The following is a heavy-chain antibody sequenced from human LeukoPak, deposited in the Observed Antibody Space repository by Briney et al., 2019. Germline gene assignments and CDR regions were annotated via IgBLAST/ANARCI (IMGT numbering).Heavy chain of an antibody. D-gene: IGHD3-9*01. CDR2: INAGNGNT. CDR1: GYTFTSYA. V-gene: IGHV1-3*01. Sequence: ASVKVSCKASGYTFTSYAMHWVRQAPGQRLEWMGWINAGNGNTKYSQKFQGRVTITRDASASTAYTELSSLRSEDTAVYYCARATYDILTGYHPTLDYWGQGTLVTVSS. J-gene: IGHJ4*02. CDR3: ARATYDILTGYHPTLDY.